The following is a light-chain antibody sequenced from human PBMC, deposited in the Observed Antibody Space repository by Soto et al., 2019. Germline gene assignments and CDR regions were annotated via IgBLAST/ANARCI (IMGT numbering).Light chain of an antibody. V-gene: IGLV2-14*03. Sequence: QSALSPPSSVCGSPGQSITISCSGTISDIGAYDYVSWYQQHPGRAPKLIIYEVSHRFSGLSYRFSGSKYGNTASLTISGLQAEDEGDYYCTSFAPGRIYVFGSGTKVTV. CDR1: ISDIGAYDY. CDR3: TSFAPGRIYV. CDR2: EVS. J-gene: IGLJ1*01.